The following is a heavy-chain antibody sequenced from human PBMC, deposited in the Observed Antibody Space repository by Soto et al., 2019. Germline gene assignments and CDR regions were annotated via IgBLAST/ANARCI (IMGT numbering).Heavy chain of an antibody. Sequence: SLRLSCVASGFDFRSYEMNWVRQAPGKGLEWVSNIRANDESIYYADSVKGRVSVSMDNAKNSLFLEMNSLRVDDTAVYYCARETLRDAIDIWGQGTMVTVSS. CDR2: IRANDESI. CDR3: ARETLRDAIDI. CDR1: GFDFRSYE. J-gene: IGHJ3*02. V-gene: IGHV3-48*03.